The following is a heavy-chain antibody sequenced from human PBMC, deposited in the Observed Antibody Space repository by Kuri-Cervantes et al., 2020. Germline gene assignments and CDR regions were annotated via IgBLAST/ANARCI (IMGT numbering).Heavy chain of an antibody. CDR2: ISGSGGSR. J-gene: IGHJ4*02. CDR1: GFTFSSYA. V-gene: IGHV3-23*01. Sequence: GGSLRLSCAASGFTFSSYAMSWVRQAPGKGLEWVSGISGSGGSRYYADSVKGGFTISRDNAKNSLYLQMNSLRAEDTALYYCAKGNIYSNYALFYWGQGTLVTVSS. CDR3: AKGNIYSNYALFY. D-gene: IGHD4-11*01.